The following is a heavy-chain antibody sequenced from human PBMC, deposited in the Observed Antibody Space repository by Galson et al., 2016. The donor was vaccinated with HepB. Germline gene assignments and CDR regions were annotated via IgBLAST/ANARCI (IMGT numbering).Heavy chain of an antibody. V-gene: IGHV3-48*01. CDR3: ARAPIVVVTAGIDF. CDR1: GFSFSDYS. Sequence: SLRLSCAASGFSFSDYSMNWARQAPGKGLEWVSFISGSRNTIHYADSVKGRFTISRDKAKKTLYPQMNSLRAEDTAVYYCARAPIVVVTAGIDFWGQGTLVIVSS. D-gene: IGHD2-21*02. J-gene: IGHJ4*02. CDR2: ISGSRNTI.